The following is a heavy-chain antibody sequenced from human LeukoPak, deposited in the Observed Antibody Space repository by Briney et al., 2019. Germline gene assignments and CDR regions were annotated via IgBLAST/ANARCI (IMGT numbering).Heavy chain of an antibody. CDR2: INPSGGGT. Sequence: ASVKVSCKASGYTFASYYIHWVRQAPGQGLEWMGVINPSGGGTSYAQKFQGRVTMTRDTSTSTVYMDLRSLRSEDTAVYFCARDMLAVPSNWFDPWGQGTLVTVSS. CDR1: GYTFASYY. V-gene: IGHV1-46*01. CDR3: ARDMLAVPSNWFDP. J-gene: IGHJ5*02. D-gene: IGHD2-8*01.